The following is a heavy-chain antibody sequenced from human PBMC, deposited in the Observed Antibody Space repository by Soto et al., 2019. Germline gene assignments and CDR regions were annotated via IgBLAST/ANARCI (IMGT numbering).Heavy chain of an antibody. CDR1: GFTFRSYA. CDR3: ARDRGYGYYLGYCDY. D-gene: IGHD5-12*01. Sequence: GGSLRLSCAASGFTFRSYAMPWVRQAPGKGLEWVAVISYDGNNKYYADSVKGRFTISIDNSKNTLYLQMSSLRAEDTAVYFCARDRGYGYYLGYCDYWAQGSLVTVCS. J-gene: IGHJ4*02. CDR2: ISYDGNNK. V-gene: IGHV3-30-3*01.